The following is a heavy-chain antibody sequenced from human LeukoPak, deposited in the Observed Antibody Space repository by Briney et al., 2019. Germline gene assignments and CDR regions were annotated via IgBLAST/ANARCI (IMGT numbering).Heavy chain of an antibody. Sequence: SETLSLTCTVSGGSISSSSYYWGWIRQPPGKGLEWIRSIYYSGSTYYNPSLKSRVTISVDTSKNQFSLKLSSVTAADTAVYYCARMSVVVRGMDVWGQGTTVTVSS. D-gene: IGHD2-2*01. CDR2: IYYSGST. J-gene: IGHJ6*02. V-gene: IGHV4-39*01. CDR1: GGSISSSSYY. CDR3: ARMSVVVRGMDV.